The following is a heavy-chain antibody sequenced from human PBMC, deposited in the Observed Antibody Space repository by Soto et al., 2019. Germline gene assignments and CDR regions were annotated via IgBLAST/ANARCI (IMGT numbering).Heavy chain of an antibody. J-gene: IGHJ6*02. CDR1: GGSISSGGYY. Sequence: SETLSLTCTVSGGSISSGGYYWSWIRQHPGKGLEWIGYIYYSGSTYYNPSLKSRVTISVDTSKNQFSLKLSSVTAADTAVYYCARSGLVANYYYGMDVWGQGTTVTVSS. V-gene: IGHV4-31*03. CDR2: IYYSGST. CDR3: ARSGLVANYYYGMDV. D-gene: IGHD2-15*01.